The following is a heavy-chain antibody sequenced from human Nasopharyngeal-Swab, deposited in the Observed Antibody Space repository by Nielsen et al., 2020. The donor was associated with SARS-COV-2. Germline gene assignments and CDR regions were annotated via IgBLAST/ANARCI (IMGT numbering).Heavy chain of an antibody. CDR2: VSRSSSRS. Sequence: VRQAPGQGLERVAYVSRSSSRSYYADSVEGRFTISRDNPKNSLFLQMDSLRDEDTAVYFCVRDVAMVGATLDTWGQGTLVTVSS. J-gene: IGHJ1*01. V-gene: IGHV3-48*02. D-gene: IGHD1-26*01. CDR3: VRDVAMVGATLDT.